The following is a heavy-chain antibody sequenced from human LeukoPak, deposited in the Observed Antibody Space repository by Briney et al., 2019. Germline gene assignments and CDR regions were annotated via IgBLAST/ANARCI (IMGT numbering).Heavy chain of an antibody. CDR3: ARDPHYCSGGSCYSLGFDP. CDR1: GFTFSNYG. D-gene: IGHD2-15*01. J-gene: IGHJ5*02. V-gene: IGHV3-33*01. CDR2: IWADGSNQ. Sequence: GGSLRLSCAASGFTFSNYGMQWVRQAPGKGLEWVAVIWADGSNQYYADSVKGRFTISGDISKNTLYLQMNSLRAEDTAVYYCARDPHYCSGGSCYSLGFDPWGQGTLVTVSS.